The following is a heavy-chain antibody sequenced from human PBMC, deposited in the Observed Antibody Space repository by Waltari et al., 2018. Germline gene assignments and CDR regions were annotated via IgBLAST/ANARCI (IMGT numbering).Heavy chain of an antibody. D-gene: IGHD6-13*01. Sequence: QVQLVESGGGVVQPGGSLSLSCAASGFTFSSYGMHWVRQAPGKGLEWVAFIRYDGSNKYYADSVKGRFTISRDNSKNTLYLQMNSLRAEDTAVYYCAKERYSSSLNGYFDYWGQGTLVTVSS. V-gene: IGHV3-30*02. J-gene: IGHJ4*02. CDR1: GFTFSSYG. CDR3: AKERYSSSLNGYFDY. CDR2: IRYDGSNK.